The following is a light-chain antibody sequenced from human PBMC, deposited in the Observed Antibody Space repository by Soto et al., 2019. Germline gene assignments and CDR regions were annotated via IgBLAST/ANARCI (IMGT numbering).Light chain of an antibody. CDR1: QAIESY. CDR2: AAS. J-gene: IGKJ2*01. CDR3: LETYSPPYT. V-gene: IGKV1-39*01. Sequence: DIQMTQSPSSLSASVGDRVTITCRASQAIESYLNWYQQKPGKAPKLLIYAASSLQSGVPSRFSGRGSGTDFTLTISSLQPEDFATYYCLETYSPPYTFGQGTKLEI.